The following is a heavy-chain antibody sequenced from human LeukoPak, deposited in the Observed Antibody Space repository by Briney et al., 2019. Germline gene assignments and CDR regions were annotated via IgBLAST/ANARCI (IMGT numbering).Heavy chain of an antibody. CDR2: ISAYNGNT. D-gene: IGHD3-3*01. CDR1: GYTFTSYG. CDR3: ASGEYDFWSGYYARGDFDY. J-gene: IGHJ4*02. Sequence: ASVKVSCKASGYTFTSYGISWVRQAPGQGLEWMGWISAYNGNTNYAQKLQGRVTMTTDTSTSTAYMELRSLRSDDTAVYYCASGEYDFWSGYYARGDFDYWGQGTLVTVSS. V-gene: IGHV1-18*01.